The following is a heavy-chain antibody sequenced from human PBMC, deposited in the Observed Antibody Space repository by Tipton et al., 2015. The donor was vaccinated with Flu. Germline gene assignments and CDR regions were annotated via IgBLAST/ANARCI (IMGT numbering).Heavy chain of an antibody. CDR2: IYYSGST. V-gene: IGHV4-59*12. CDR3: AREGRNSGGLDY. D-gene: IGHD1-26*01. J-gene: IGHJ4*02. Sequence: TLSLTCTVSGGSISSYYWSWIRQPPGKGLEWIGYIYYSGSTYQNPSLESRVTISVDTSKNQFSLELSSVTAADTAVYFCAREGRNSGGLDYWGQGTLVTVSS. CDR1: GGSISSYY.